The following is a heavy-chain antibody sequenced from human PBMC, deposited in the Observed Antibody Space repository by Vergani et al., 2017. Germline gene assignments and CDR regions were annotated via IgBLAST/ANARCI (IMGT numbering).Heavy chain of an antibody. V-gene: IGHV4-31*03. Sequence: QVQLQESGPGLVKPSQTLSLTCTVSGGSISSGGYYWSWIRQHPGKGLEWIGYIYYSGSTYYNPSLKSRVTISVDTSKNQFSLKLSSVTAADTAVYYCARGPMGTFDYYYYMDVWGKGTTVTVSS. D-gene: IGHD1-14*01. CDR3: ARGPMGTFDYYYYMDV. CDR1: GGSISSGGYY. CDR2: IYYSGST. J-gene: IGHJ6*03.